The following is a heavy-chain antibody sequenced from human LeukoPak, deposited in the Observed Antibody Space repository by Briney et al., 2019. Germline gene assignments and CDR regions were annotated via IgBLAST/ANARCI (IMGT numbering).Heavy chain of an antibody. CDR2: IYYSGST. Sequence: ASETPSLTCTVSGGSISSHYWSWIRQPPGKGLEWIGYIYYSGSTNYNPSLKSRVTISVDTSKNQFSLKLSSVTAADTAVYYCARVSNYWFDPWGQGTLVTVSS. D-gene: IGHD4-11*01. V-gene: IGHV4-59*11. J-gene: IGHJ5*02. CDR1: GGSISSHY. CDR3: ARVSNYWFDP.